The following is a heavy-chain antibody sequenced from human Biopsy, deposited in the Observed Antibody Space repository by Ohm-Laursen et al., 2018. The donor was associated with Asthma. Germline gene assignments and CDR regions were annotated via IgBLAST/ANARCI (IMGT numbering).Heavy chain of an antibody. V-gene: IGHV3-21*01. Sequence: SLRLSCTASGFTFSGYTMNWVRQAPGKGLEWVSSITSSSSYIFYADSVKGRFTISRDNPRNSLYLQMNSLRAEDTAVYYCARTFHFWSPYHAEHYQLWGQGTLVIVSA. D-gene: IGHD3-3*02. CDR2: ITSSSSYI. CDR1: GFTFSGYT. CDR3: ARTFHFWSPYHAEHYQL. J-gene: IGHJ1*01.